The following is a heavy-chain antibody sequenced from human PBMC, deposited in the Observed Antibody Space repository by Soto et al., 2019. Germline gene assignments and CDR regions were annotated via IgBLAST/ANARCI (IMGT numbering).Heavy chain of an antibody. V-gene: IGHV5-51*01. CDR2: ICPGDSDT. Sequence: GESLKISCKGSGYSFTSYWIGWVRQMPGKGVELMGIICPGDSDTRYGRSFQGQVTISAHKSISTPYLPWSRLKSSDTAMYYCPRNTSDCRGGSCYPTGIYSYYGMHXWGQATTVTLS. CDR1: GYSFTSYW. D-gene: IGHD2-15*01. J-gene: IGHJ6*02. CDR3: PRNTSDCRGGSCYPTGIYSYYGMHX.